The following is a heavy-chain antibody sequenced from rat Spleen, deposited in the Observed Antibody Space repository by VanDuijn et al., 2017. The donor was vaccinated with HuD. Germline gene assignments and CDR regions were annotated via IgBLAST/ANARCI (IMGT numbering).Heavy chain of an antibody. CDR2: INKDSSTI. J-gene: IGHJ2*01. V-gene: IGHV4-2*01. D-gene: IGHD4-3*01. Sequence: EVKLVESGGGLVQPGRSLKLSCAASGFNFNDYWMGWVRQAPGKGLEWIGEINKDSSTIKYNPSLKDKITISRDNAQNTLYLQMSKLGSEDTAIYYCVREEFGVDYWGQGVMVTVSS. CDR1: GFNFNDYW. CDR3: VREEFGVDY.